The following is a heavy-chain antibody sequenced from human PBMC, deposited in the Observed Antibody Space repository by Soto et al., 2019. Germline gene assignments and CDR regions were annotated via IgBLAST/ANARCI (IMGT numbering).Heavy chain of an antibody. V-gene: IGHV1-69*13. CDR3: ARGDPRITIFGVVS. J-gene: IGHJ4*02. CDR1: GGTFSSYA. D-gene: IGHD3-3*01. CDR2: IIPIFGTA. Sequence: SVKVSCKASGGTFSSYAISWVRQAPGHGLEWMGGIIPIFGTANYAQKFQGRVTITADESTSTAYMELSSLRSEDTAVYYCARGDPRITIFGVVSWGQGTLVTVSS.